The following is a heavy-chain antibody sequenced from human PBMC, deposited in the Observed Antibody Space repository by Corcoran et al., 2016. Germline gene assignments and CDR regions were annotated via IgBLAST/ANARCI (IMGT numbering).Heavy chain of an antibody. Sequence: QVQLQESGPGLVKPSQTLSLTCTVSGGSISSGGYYWSWIRQHPGKGLEWIGYIYYSGSTYYNPSLRSRVTISVDTSKNQFSLKLSSVTAADTAVYFCANIRGSPHYFDYWGQGTLVTVSS. J-gene: IGHJ4*02. CDR3: ANIRGSPHYFDY. CDR2: IYYSGST. V-gene: IGHV4-31*03. D-gene: IGHD3-3*02. CDR1: GGSISSGGYY.